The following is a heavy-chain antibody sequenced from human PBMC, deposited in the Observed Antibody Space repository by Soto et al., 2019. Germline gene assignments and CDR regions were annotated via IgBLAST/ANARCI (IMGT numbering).Heavy chain of an antibody. V-gene: IGHV4-34*01. CDR2: INHSGST. CDR1: GGYFSGYY. J-gene: IGHJ6*02. Sequence: PWETLSLTCAVYGGYFSGYYWSWTRQPPGKGLEWIGEINHSGSTNYNPSLKSRVTISVDTSKNQFSLKLSSVTAADTAVYYCARGVSSGWKNYYYYYGMDVWGQGTTVTVSS. CDR3: ARGVSSGWKNYYYYYGMDV. D-gene: IGHD6-19*01.